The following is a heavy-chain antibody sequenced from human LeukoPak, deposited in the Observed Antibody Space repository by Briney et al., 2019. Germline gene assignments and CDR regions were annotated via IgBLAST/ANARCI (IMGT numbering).Heavy chain of an antibody. CDR1: GGSISSGSYY. CDR2: IYYSGST. Sequence: SETLSLTCTVSGGSISSGSYYWGWIRQPPGKGLEWIGSIYYSGSTYYNPSLKSRVTISVDTSKNQFSLKLSSVTAADTAVYYCARLMVGWFDPWGQGTLVTVSS. D-gene: IGHD2-8*01. J-gene: IGHJ5*02. V-gene: IGHV4-39*07. CDR3: ARLMVGWFDP.